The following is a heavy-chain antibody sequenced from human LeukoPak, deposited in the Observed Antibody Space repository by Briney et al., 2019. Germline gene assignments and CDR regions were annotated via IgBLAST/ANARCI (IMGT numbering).Heavy chain of an antibody. CDR3: AKTSRRNSGYDSPFDY. J-gene: IGHJ4*02. CDR2: VRGSDSRT. D-gene: IGHD5-12*01. V-gene: IGHV3-23*01. CDR1: GFTVSSNY. Sequence: GGSLRLSCAASGFTVSSNYMSWVRQAPGKGLEWVSGVRGSDSRTDYADSVKGRFTISRDNSKHTLYLQMNSLRAEDTDVYYCAKTSRRNSGYDSPFDYWGQGTLVTVSS.